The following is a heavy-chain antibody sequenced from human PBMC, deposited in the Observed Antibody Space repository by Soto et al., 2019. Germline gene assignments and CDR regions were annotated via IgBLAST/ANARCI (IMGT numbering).Heavy chain of an antibody. CDR2: IIPIFCTA. J-gene: IGHJ6*02. CDR1: GGTISSHA. CDR3: AGTLQIQYYLVMEV. Sequence: SVKVSCKASGGTISSHAITWVRQAPGQGLEWMGGIIPIFCTANYAQKFHGRVTITADESTSTAYMELSSRGSEDTALYYCAGTLQIQYYLVMEVWCQEAAVTVSS. V-gene: IGHV1-69*13.